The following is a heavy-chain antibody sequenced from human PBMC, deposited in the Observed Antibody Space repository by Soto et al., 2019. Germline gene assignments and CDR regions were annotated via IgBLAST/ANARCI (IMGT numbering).Heavy chain of an antibody. J-gene: IGHJ3*02. CDR2: IKSKTDGGTT. D-gene: IGHD3-3*01. CDR1: GFTFSNAW. CDR3: TTYNYDFWSGYYKGAFDI. Sequence: PGGSLRLSCAASGFTFSNAWMSWVRQAPGKGLEWVGRIKSKTDGGTTDYAATVKGRFTISRDDSKNTLYLQMNSLKTEDTAVYYCTTYNYDFWSGYYKGAFDIWGQGTMVTVSS. V-gene: IGHV3-15*01.